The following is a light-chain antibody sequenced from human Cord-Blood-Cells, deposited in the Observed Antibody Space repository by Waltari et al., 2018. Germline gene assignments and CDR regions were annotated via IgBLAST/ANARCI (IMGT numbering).Light chain of an antibody. J-gene: IGLJ2*01. Sequence: QSALTQPRSVSGSPGQSVTISCTGTSSAVGGYNYVSWYQQHPIKAPKLIIYDVSKRPSGVPDRFSGSKSGNTASLTISGLQAEDEADYYCCSYAGSYTYVVFGGGTKLTVL. CDR1: SSAVGGYNY. CDR2: DVS. V-gene: IGLV2-11*01. CDR3: CSYAGSYTYVV.